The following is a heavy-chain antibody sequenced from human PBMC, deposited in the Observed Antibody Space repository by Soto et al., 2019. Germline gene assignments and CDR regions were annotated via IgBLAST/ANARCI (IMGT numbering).Heavy chain of an antibody. D-gene: IGHD3-3*01. J-gene: IGHJ4*02. Sequence: QVQLVEAGGGVVQPGRSLRLSCAASGFTFSSHGMHWVRQAPGKGLEWVAVISYDGSNKYYADSVKGRFTISRDNSKNTVYLQMNSLRAEDTAVYYCAKSTAEWLGSQRGYFDYWGQGTLVTVSS. CDR2: ISYDGSNK. V-gene: IGHV3-30*18. CDR3: AKSTAEWLGSQRGYFDY. CDR1: GFTFSSHG.